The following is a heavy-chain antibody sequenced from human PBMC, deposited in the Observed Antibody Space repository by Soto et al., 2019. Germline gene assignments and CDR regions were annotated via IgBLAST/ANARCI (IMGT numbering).Heavy chain of an antibody. J-gene: IGHJ4*02. D-gene: IGHD6-19*01. Sequence: SVKVSCKASGGTFSSYAISWVRQAPGQGLEWMGGIIPIFGTANYAQKFQGRVTITADESTSTAYMELSSLTSEDTAVYYCAMSRGWWSFDYWGQGTLVTVSS. CDR1: GGTFSSYA. CDR2: IIPIFGTA. V-gene: IGHV1-69*13. CDR3: AMSRGWWSFDY.